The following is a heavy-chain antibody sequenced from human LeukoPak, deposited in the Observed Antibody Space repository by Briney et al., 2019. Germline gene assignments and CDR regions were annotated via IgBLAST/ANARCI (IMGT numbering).Heavy chain of an antibody. J-gene: IGHJ4*02. CDR2: VSSSSSYI. CDR1: GFTFSSYS. D-gene: IGHD3-3*01. CDR3: ARDLFTIFGVVPY. Sequence: GGSLRLSCAASGFTFSSYSMNWVRQAPGKGLEWVSSVSSSSSYIYYADSVKGRFTISRDNAKNSLYLQMNSLRAEDTAVYYCARDLFTIFGVVPYWGQGTLVTVSS. V-gene: IGHV3-21*01.